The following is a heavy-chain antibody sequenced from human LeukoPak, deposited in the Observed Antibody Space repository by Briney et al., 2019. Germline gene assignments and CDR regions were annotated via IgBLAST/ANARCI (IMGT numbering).Heavy chain of an antibody. CDR3: ARDAGIGSYPQNN. CDR2: ISAYNGNT. Sequence: ASVKVSRKASGYTFTSYGISWVRQAPGQGLEWMGWISAYNGNTNYAQKLQGRVTMTTDTSTSTAYVELRSLRSDDTAVYYCARDAGIGSYPQNNWGQGTLVTVSS. D-gene: IGHD5-18*01. J-gene: IGHJ4*02. V-gene: IGHV1-18*01. CDR1: GYTFTSYG.